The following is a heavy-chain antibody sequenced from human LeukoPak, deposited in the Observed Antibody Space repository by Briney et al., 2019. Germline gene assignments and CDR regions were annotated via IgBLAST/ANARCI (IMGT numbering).Heavy chain of an antibody. CDR1: GFTFSSYG. J-gene: IGHJ6*04. CDR2: IRYDGSNK. CDR3: AKSHRYYDFWRTESSMDV. D-gene: IGHD3-3*01. V-gene: IGHV3-30*02. Sequence: GGSLRLSCAASGFTFSSYGMHWVRQAPGKGLEWVAFIRYDGSNKYYADSVKGRFTISRDNSKNTLYLQMNSLRAEDTAVYYCAKSHRYYDFWRTESSMDVWGKGATVTVSS.